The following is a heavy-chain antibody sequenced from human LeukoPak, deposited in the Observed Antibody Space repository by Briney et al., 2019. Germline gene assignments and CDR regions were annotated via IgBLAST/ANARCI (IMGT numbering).Heavy chain of an antibody. D-gene: IGHD3-22*01. Sequence: ASVKVSCKASGYTFTSYGISWVRQAPGQGLEWMGWISACNGNTNYAQKLQGRVTMTTDTSTSTAYMELRSLRSDDTAVYYCARGGFGYYYDSRFDPWGQGTLVTVSS. J-gene: IGHJ5*02. CDR2: ISACNGNT. CDR3: ARGGFGYYYDSRFDP. V-gene: IGHV1-18*01. CDR1: GYTFTSYG.